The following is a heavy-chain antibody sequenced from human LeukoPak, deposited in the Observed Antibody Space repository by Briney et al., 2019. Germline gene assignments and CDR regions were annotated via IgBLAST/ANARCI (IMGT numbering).Heavy chain of an antibody. Sequence: PGGSLRLSCAASGFTFSSYSMNWVRQAPGKGLEWVSSISSSSSYIYYADSVKGRFTISRDNAKNSLYLQMNSLRAEDTAVYYCARDPYYYDSSGYDGDYWGQGTLVTVSS. CDR1: GFTFSSYS. CDR3: ARDPYYYDSSGYDGDY. J-gene: IGHJ4*02. V-gene: IGHV3-21*01. D-gene: IGHD3-22*01. CDR2: ISSSSSYI.